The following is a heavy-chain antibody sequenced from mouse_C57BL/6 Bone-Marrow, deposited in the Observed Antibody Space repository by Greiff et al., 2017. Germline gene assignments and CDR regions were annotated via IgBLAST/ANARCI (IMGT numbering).Heavy chain of an antibody. D-gene: IGHD3-2*02. CDR2: IYPGSGNT. J-gene: IGHJ4*01. Sequence: QVQLKESGAELVRPGASVKLSCKASGYTFTDYYINWVKQRPGQGLEWIARIYPGSGNTYYNEKFKGKATLTAEKSSSTAYMQLSSLTSEDSAVYFCAQTAQATDYYAMDYWGQGTSVTVSS. CDR1: GYTFTDYY. V-gene: IGHV1-76*01. CDR3: AQTAQATDYYAMDY.